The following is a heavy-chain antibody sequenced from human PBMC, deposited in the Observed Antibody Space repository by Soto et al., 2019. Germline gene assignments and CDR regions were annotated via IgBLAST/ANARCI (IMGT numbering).Heavy chain of an antibody. Sequence: PSETLSLTCTVSGGSISSSSYYWGWIRQPPGKGLEWIGSIYYSGSTYYNPSLKSRVTISVDTSKNQFSLKLSSVTAADTAVYYCASLQWLVPDTVDYYYYGMDVWGQGTTVTVS. D-gene: IGHD6-19*01. V-gene: IGHV4-39*01. J-gene: IGHJ6*02. CDR1: GGSISSSSYY. CDR3: ASLQWLVPDTVDYYYYGMDV. CDR2: IYYSGST.